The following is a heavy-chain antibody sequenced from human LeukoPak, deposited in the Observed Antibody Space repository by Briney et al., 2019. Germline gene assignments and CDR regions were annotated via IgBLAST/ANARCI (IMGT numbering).Heavy chain of an antibody. J-gene: IGHJ5*02. CDR2: IKQDGSEK. D-gene: IGHD5-18*01. CDR3: APVGGYSYDL. CDR1: GFTFSSYW. Sequence: GGSLTLSCAASGFTFSSYWMTWVHQAPGKGLEWVANIKQDGSEKNFVDSVKGRFTISRDNAKNSLYLQMNSLRVEDTAVYYCAPVGGYSYDLWGQGTLVTVSP. V-gene: IGHV3-7*01.